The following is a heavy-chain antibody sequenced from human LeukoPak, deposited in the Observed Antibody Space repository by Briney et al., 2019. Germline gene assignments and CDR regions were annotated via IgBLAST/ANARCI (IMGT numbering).Heavy chain of an antibody. CDR1: GFTFDDYG. CDR2: INWNGGST. CDR3: ARTTEAHSWQTRYYSYYMDV. V-gene: IGHV3-20*04. Sequence: GGSLRLSCAASGFTFDDYGMSWVRQPPGKGLEWVSGINWNGGSTGYADSVKGRFTISRDNAKSSLYLQMNSLRAEDTALYYCARTTEAHSWQTRYYSYYMDVWGKGTTVTVSS. J-gene: IGHJ6*03. D-gene: IGHD6-13*01.